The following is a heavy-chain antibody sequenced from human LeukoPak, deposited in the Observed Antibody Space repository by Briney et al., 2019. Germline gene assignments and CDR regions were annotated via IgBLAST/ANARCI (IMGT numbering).Heavy chain of an antibody. J-gene: IGHJ4*02. CDR3: ARAVFDSYGFYYFDY. Sequence: PSETLSLTCTVSGYSISSGYYWSWIRQPAGKGLEWIGRIYTSGSTNYNPSLKSRVTISVDTSKNQFSLKLSSVTAADTAVYYCARAVFDSYGFYYFDYWGQGTLVTVSS. D-gene: IGHD5-18*01. V-gene: IGHV4-61*02. CDR1: GYSISSGYY. CDR2: IYTSGST.